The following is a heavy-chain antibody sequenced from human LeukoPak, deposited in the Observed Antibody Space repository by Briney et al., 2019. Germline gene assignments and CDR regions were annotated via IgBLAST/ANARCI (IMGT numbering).Heavy chain of an antibody. CDR3: ARRPGMDV. Sequence: PGGSLRLSCAASGFTVSSNYMCWGRQAPGKGLEWVSVIYSGGSTYYADSVKGRFTISRGNSKNTLYLQMNSLRAEDTAVYYCARRPGMDVWGKGTTVTVSS. J-gene: IGHJ6*04. V-gene: IGHV3-53*01. CDR1: GFTVSSNY. CDR2: IYSGGST.